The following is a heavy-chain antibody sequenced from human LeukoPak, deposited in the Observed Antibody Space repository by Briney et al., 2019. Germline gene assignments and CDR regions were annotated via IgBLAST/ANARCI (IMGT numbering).Heavy chain of an antibody. V-gene: IGHV4-30-2*01. J-gene: IGHJ5*02. CDR2: IYHSGST. CDR3: ARGLRLLRYFDWLLPNWFDP. CDR1: GGSISSGGYS. Sequence: PSQTLSLTCAVSGGSISSGGYSWSWIRQPPGKGLEWIGYIYHSGSTYYNPSLKSRVTISVDRSKNQFSLKLSSVTAADTAVYYCARGLRLLRYFDWLLPNWFDPWGQGTLVTVSS. D-gene: IGHD3-9*01.